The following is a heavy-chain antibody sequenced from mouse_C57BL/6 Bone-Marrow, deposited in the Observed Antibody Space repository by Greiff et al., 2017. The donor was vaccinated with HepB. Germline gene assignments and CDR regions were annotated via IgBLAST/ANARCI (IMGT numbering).Heavy chain of an antibody. V-gene: IGHV1-81*01. Sequence: QVQLQQSGAELARPGASVKLSCKASGYTFTSYGISWVKQRTGQGLEWIGEIYPRSGNTYYNEKFKGKATLTADKSSSTAYMELRSLTSEDSAVYFCARGGIYYGNPVFDVWGTGTTVTVSS. D-gene: IGHD2-1*01. CDR2: IYPRSGNT. J-gene: IGHJ1*03. CDR1: GYTFTSYG. CDR3: ARGGIYYGNPVFDV.